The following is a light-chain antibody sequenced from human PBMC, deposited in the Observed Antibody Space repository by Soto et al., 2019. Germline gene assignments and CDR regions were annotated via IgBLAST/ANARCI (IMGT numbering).Light chain of an antibody. CDR2: KSS. CDR1: QSISTW. CDR3: QQHNSYWT. Sequence: DIQMTQSPSTPSASVGDRVTITCRASQSISTWLAWYQQKPGKAPKLLIYKSSTLESGVPSRFSGSGSGIEFTLTISSLQPDDFATYHFQQHNSYWTFGQGTKVDIK. V-gene: IGKV1-5*03. J-gene: IGKJ1*01.